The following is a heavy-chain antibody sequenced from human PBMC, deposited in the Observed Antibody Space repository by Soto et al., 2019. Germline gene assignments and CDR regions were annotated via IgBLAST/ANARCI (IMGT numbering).Heavy chain of an antibody. CDR1: GGSFSGYY. Sequence: PSETLSLTCAVYGGSFSGYYWRLIRQPPGKGLEWIGEFNHSGSTNYNPSLTSRVTISVDTSKNQFSLTLSTVTGADTAVYYCARRLRLYYDFWSDQTPHYYGMDVWGQETTVTVAS. J-gene: IGHJ6*02. V-gene: IGHV4-34*01. D-gene: IGHD3-3*01. CDR3: ARRLRLYYDFWSDQTPHYYGMDV. CDR2: FNHSGST.